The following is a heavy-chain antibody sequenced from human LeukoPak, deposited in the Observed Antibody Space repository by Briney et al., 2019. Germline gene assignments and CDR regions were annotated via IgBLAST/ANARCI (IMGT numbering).Heavy chain of an antibody. Sequence: PRGSLRLSSAAAGFTLSSYALDCVRQAPGKGREWDSSIISSGSISFADSAKGRLTISRDNDKNSLYLQMKSLRAEDTAVYYCARGGYGCNSDDFDIWGQGTMVSVSS. D-gene: IGHD4-23*01. J-gene: IGHJ3*02. CDR2: IISSGSI. V-gene: IGHV3-48*03. CDR3: ARGGYGCNSDDFDI. CDR1: GFTLSSYA.